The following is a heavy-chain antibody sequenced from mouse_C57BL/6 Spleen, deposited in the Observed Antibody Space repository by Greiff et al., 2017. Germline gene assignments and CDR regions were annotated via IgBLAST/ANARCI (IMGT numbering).Heavy chain of an antibody. CDR3: ARGLRPWYFDV. J-gene: IGHJ1*03. Sequence: EVKLQESGPELVKPGASVKMSCKASGYTFTDYNMHWVKQSHGKSLEWIGYINPNNGGTSYNQKFKGKATLTVNKSSSTAYMELRSLTSEDSAVYYCARGLRPWYFDVWGTGTTVTVSS. D-gene: IGHD1-2*01. CDR2: INPNNGGT. CDR1: GYTFTDYN. V-gene: IGHV1-22*01.